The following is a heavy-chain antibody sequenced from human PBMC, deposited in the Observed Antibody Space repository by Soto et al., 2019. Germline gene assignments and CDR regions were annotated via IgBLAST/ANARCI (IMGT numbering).Heavy chain of an antibody. CDR1: GGSISSSSYY. CDR3: ASGGLIAAAPIPYYYYGMDV. V-gene: IGHV4-39*01. CDR2: IYYSGST. J-gene: IGHJ6*02. Sequence: PSETLSLTCTVFGGSISSSSYYWGWIRQPPGKGLEWIGSIYYSGSTYYNPSLKSRVTITVDTSKNQFSLKLSSVTAADTAVYYCASGGLIAAAPIPYYYYGMDVWGQGTTVTVS. D-gene: IGHD6-13*01.